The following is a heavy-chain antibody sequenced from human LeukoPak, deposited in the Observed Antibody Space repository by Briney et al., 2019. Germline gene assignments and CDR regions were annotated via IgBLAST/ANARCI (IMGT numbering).Heavy chain of an antibody. Sequence: GASVKVSCKASGYTFTRYDFNWVRQATGQRPEWMGWMSPNSGDTGYAQKFQDRVTMTRNTSISTAYMELSSLISDDTAVYYCARGPPNWGYDYWGPGTLVTVSS. D-gene: IGHD7-27*01. CDR1: GYTFTRYD. J-gene: IGHJ4*02. V-gene: IGHV1-8*01. CDR2: MSPNSGDT. CDR3: ARGPPNWGYDY.